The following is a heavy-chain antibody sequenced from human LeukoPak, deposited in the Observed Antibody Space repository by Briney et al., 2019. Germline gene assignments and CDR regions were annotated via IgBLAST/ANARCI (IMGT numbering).Heavy chain of an antibody. CDR1: EFDFSSHA. V-gene: IGHV3-23*01. D-gene: IGHD4-17*01. CDR3: ANEIRPNDY. J-gene: IGHJ4*02. Sequence: GGSLRLSCAASEFDFSSHAMTWGRQAPGKGLEWVSAISISGSKTYYADSVKGRFTISRDNSKNTLYLQMNSLRAEDTAVYYCANEIRPNDYWGQGTQVTVSS. CDR2: ISISGSKT.